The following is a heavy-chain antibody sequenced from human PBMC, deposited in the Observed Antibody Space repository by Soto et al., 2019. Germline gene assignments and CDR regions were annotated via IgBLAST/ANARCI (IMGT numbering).Heavy chain of an antibody. CDR1: GGSISSGGYS. V-gene: IGHV4-30-2*01. J-gene: IGHJ4*02. D-gene: IGHD3-10*01. CDR3: ARGGGFLGY. CDR2: ISHTGST. Sequence: SETRSLTCAVSGGSISSGGYSWSWIRQPPGKGLEWIGYISHTGSTYYNPSLKSRVTISVDRSKNQFSLKLSSVTAADTAVYYCARGGGFLGYWGQGTLVTVSS.